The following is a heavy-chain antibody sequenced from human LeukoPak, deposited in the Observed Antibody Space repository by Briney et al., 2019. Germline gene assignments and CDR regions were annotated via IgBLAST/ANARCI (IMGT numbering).Heavy chain of an antibody. CDR1: GYTLTELS. J-gene: IGHJ4*02. CDR2: FDPEDGET. D-gene: IGHD4-23*01. CDR3: ATDRGYGGPLDY. V-gene: IGHV1-24*01. Sequence: ASVTVSYKVSGYTLTELSMHWERQAPGKGLEWRGGFDPEDGETIYAQKFQGRVTMTEDTSTDTAYMELSSLRSEDTAVYYCATDRGYGGPLDYWGQGTLVTVSS.